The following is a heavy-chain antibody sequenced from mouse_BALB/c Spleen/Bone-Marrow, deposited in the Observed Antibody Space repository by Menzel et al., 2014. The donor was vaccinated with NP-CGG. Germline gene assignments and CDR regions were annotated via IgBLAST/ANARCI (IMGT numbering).Heavy chain of an antibody. V-gene: IGHV7-3*02. CDR2: IRNKAYGYTT. CDR1: GFIFTDYY. J-gene: IGHJ2*01. CDR3: ARDMGGLLFDS. Sequence: EVQVVESGGGLVQPGGSLRLSCATSGFIFTDYYMNWVRQPPGKALEWLAFIRNKAYGYTTEYSASMKGRFTISRDNSQNILYLQMNTLRAEDSATYYCARDMGGLLFDSWGQGTTLSVSS. D-gene: IGHD1-1*01.